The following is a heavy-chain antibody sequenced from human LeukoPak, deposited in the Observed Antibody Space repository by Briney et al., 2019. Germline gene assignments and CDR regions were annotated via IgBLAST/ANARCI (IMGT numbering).Heavy chain of an antibody. CDR3: AKAGVYDFWSGYYPLDY. CDR2: ISSSDSTI. Sequence: TGGSLRLSCAASGFTFSSYEMNWVRQAPGKGLEWVSYISSSDSTIYYADSVKGRFTISRDNAKNSLYLQMNSLRAEDTAVYYCAKAGVYDFWSGYYPLDYWGQGTLVTVSS. V-gene: IGHV3-48*03. D-gene: IGHD3-3*01. CDR1: GFTFSSYE. J-gene: IGHJ4*02.